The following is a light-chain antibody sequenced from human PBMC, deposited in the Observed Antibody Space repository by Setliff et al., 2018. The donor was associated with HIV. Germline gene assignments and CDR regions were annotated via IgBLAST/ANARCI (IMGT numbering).Light chain of an antibody. CDR3: CSYAGSSASYV. J-gene: IGLJ1*01. CDR1: SSDVGSYNL. V-gene: IGLV2-23*01. Sequence: ALTQPASVSGSPGQSITISCTGTSSDVGSYNLVSWYQQHPGKAPKLMIYEGRKRPSGVSNRFSGSKSGNTASLTISGLQAEDEADYYCCSYAGSSASYVFGTGTKVTV. CDR2: EGR.